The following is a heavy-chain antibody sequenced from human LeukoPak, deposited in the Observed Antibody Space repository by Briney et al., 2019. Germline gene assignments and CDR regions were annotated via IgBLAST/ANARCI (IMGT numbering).Heavy chain of an antibody. CDR3: ARDLTHRRNYDSSGYQIVPAF. Sequence: ASVKVSCKASGYTFISYGISWVRQAPGQGPELMGWISGYNGHTKYAHNLQGRVTMTTDTSTSTAYMELRSLRSDDTAVYYCARDLTHRRNYDSSGYQIVPAFWGQGTLVTVSS. CDR2: ISGYNGHT. D-gene: IGHD3-22*01. CDR1: GYTFISYG. V-gene: IGHV1-18*01. J-gene: IGHJ4*02.